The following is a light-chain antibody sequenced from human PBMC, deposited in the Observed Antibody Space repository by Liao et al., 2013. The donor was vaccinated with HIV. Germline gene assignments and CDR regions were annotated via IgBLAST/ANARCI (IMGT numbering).Light chain of an antibody. CDR1: NIGTKS. CDR2: SDS. Sequence: SYELTQPPSVSVAPGKTATITCGGHNIGTKSVHWYQQKPGQAPLLVIHSDSDRPLGIPERLSGSNSGKTATLTISRVEAGDEADYYCQVWDSNRDLVLFGGGTKLAVL. J-gene: IGLJ2*01. CDR3: QVWDSNRDLVL. V-gene: IGLV3-21*01.